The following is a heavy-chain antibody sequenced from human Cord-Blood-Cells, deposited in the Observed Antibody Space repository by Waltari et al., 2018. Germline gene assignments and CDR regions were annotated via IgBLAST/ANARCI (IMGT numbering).Heavy chain of an antibody. Sequence: EVQLVESGGGLVQPGRSLRLSCAASGFTFDDYAMHWVRQAPGKGLEWVSVISWNSGSIGYADSVKGRFTISRDNAKNSLYLQMNSLRAEDTALYYCAKDLAYSSSSAFDYWGQGTLVTVSS. D-gene: IGHD6-6*01. CDR1: GFTFDDYA. J-gene: IGHJ4*02. CDR3: AKDLAYSSSSAFDY. V-gene: IGHV3-9*01. CDR2: ISWNSGSI.